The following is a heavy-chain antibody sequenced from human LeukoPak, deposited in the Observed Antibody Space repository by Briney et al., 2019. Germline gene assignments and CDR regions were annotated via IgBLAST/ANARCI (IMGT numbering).Heavy chain of an antibody. D-gene: IGHD3-9*01. J-gene: IGHJ5*02. CDR1: GYSFTSYR. CDR2: IYPDDSNT. CDR3: ARHYYDILTGSSWFDT. Sequence: GESLKISCKASGYSFTSYRIAWVRQMPGKGLEWMGIIYPDDSNTRYSPSFQGQVTISADKSISTAYLQWSSLKASDTAMYYCARHYYDILTGSSWFDTWGQGTLVTVSS. V-gene: IGHV5-51*01.